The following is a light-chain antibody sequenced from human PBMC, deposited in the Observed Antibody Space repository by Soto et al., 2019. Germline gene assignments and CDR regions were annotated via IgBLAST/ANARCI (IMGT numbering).Light chain of an antibody. Sequence: DIQMTQSPSSLSASVGDRVTITCQASQDISNYLNWYQQKPGKAPKLLIFDASNVETGVPSRFSGSGSGTDSTFTIHSLQPEDAATYYCQQYEDLPLTFGGGTKVGIK. CDR1: QDISNY. CDR2: DAS. V-gene: IGKV1-33*01. J-gene: IGKJ4*01. CDR3: QQYEDLPLT.